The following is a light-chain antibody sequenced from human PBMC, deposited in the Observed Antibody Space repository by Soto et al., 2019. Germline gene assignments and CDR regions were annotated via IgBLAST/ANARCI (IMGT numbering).Light chain of an antibody. Sequence: QSVLTQPSSVSVSPGQSITISCTGTSSDVGAYNYVSWYQQHPGEAPKLIIYGVTNRPSGVPYRFSVSKSDYTASLTISGLQAEDEADHYCSSYSTSFFYVFGTGTKVTVL. V-gene: IGLV2-14*01. CDR3: SSYSTSFFYV. CDR1: SSDVGAYNY. J-gene: IGLJ1*01. CDR2: GVT.